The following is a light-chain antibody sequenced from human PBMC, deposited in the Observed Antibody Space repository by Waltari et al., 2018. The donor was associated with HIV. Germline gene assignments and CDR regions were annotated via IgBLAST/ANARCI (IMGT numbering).Light chain of an antibody. J-gene: IGKJ5*01. CDR3: QNYDSAPVA. Sequence: DIQMSQVPYSLSASVGDRVTITCRVSRDISNDLAWYQQKPGEVPKLLIYASSTLRSGVPSRFRGSGSGTDFTLTINGLQPEDVASYYCQNYDSAPVAFGQGTRLEI. CDR1: RDISND. CDR2: ASS. V-gene: IGKV1-27*01.